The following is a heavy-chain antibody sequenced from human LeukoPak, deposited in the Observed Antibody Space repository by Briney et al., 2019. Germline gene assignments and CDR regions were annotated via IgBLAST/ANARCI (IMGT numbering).Heavy chain of an antibody. V-gene: IGHV3-13*01. CDR3: AKKISAAVAGGFRY. J-gene: IGHJ4*02. D-gene: IGHD6-19*01. CDR1: GFTFSNYD. Sequence: GGSLRLSCAASGFTFSNYDMHWVRQATGKGLEWVSAISFAGDTYYAGSVKGRFTISRENGKNSLYLQMNSLRAEDTAVYYCAKKISAAVAGGFRYWGQGTLVTVSS. CDR2: ISFAGDT.